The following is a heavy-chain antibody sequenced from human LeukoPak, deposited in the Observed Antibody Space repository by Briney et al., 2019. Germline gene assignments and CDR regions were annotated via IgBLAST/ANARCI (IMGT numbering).Heavy chain of an antibody. CDR1: GGSISYYY. V-gene: IGHV4-4*07. CDR2: IYTSGST. D-gene: IGHD6-13*01. CDR3: ARGAEEQLVPFDY. J-gene: IGHJ4*02. Sequence: SETLSLTCTVSGGSISYYYWTWIRQPAGKGLEWIGRIYTSGSTNYNPSLKSRVTISVGTSKNQFSLKLRFVTAADTAVYYCARGAEEQLVPFDYWGQGTLVTVSS.